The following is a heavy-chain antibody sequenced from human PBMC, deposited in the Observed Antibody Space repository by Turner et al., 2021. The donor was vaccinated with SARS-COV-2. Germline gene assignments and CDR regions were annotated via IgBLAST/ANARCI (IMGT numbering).Heavy chain of an antibody. CDR2: ISGSGGST. Sequence: EVQLLESGGGLVQPGGSLRLSCAASGFPFNSDAMSWVRQAPGKGLEWVSAISGSGGSTYYADSVKGRFTISRDNAKNTLYLQMNSLRAEDTAVYYCARGSSSGWYKAVDYWGQGTLVTVSS. J-gene: IGHJ4*02. D-gene: IGHD6-19*01. CDR3: ARGSSSGWYKAVDY. CDR1: GFPFNSDA. V-gene: IGHV3-23*01.